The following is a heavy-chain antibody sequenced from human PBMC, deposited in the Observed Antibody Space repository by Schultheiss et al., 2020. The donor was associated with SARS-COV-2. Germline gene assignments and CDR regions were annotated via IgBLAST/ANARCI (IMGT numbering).Heavy chain of an antibody. J-gene: IGHJ4*02. Sequence: GESLKISCAASGFTFSSYGMHWVRQAPGKGLEWVAVIWYDGSNKYYADSVKGRFTVSRDKSKNTLYLQMNSLRAEDTAVYYCARGDRWLFPTLPDYWGQGTLVTVSS. CDR2: IWYDGSNK. CDR3: ARGDRWLFPTLPDY. V-gene: IGHV3-33*08. D-gene: IGHD3-22*01. CDR1: GFTFSSYG.